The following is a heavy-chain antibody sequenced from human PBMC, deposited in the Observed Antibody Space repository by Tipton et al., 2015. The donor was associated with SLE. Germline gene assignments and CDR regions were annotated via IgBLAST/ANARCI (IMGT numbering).Heavy chain of an antibody. V-gene: IGHV3-30*02. CDR3: VKVGSRSFPYFDS. Sequence: SLRLSCAVSGFTNTGVHWVRQAPGKGLEWVAFLHSDGSNTYYADSVKGRFTISRDTSQNTVSLQLNRLRVEDTAIYYCVKVGSRSFPYFDSWGLGTLVTVSS. D-gene: IGHD3-10*01. J-gene: IGHJ4*02. CDR2: LHSDGSNT. CDR1: GFTNTG.